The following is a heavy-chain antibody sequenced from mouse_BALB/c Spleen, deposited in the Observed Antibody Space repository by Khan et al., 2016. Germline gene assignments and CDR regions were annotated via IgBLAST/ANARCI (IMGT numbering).Heavy chain of an antibody. CDR3: ARGGNGGNYVLFAY. CDR1: GYTFTNYG. D-gene: IGHD2-1*01. CDR2: IDTYTGQP. V-gene: IGHV9-3-1*01. J-gene: IGHJ3*01. Sequence: QIQLVQSGPELKKPGETVKISCKASGYTFTNYGMNWVKKVPGKGLKWMGWIDTYTGQPTYTDDFKGRFAFSLETSASTAYLQINSLKDEDTATYFCARGGNGGNYVLFAYWGQGTLVTVSA.